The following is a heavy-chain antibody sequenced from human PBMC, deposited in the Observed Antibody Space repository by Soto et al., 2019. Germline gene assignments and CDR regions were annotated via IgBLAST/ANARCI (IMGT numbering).Heavy chain of an antibody. CDR3: ARAYSSSTFDY. J-gene: IGHJ4*02. CDR1: GYGFSGYW. V-gene: IGHV5-51*01. Sequence: GESLKISCKASGYGFSGYWIGWVRQMPGKGLEWMGIIYPGDSNTKYSPSFQGQVTMSADKSISTAYLQWSSLKASDNAIYYCARAYSSSTFDYWGQGTLVTVSS. CDR2: IYPGDSNT. D-gene: IGHD6-6*01.